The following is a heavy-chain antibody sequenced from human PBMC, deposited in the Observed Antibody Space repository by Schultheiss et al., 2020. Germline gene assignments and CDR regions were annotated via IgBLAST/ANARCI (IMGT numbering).Heavy chain of an antibody. CDR2: INPNSGGT. J-gene: IGHJ4*02. V-gene: IGHV1-2*04. Sequence: ASVKVSCKASGYTFTGYYMHWVRQAPGQGLEWMGWINPNSGGTNYAQKFQGWVTMTRDTSISTAYMELSRLRSDDTAVYYCARGGITMVQGEFDYWGQGTLVTVSS. CDR1: GYTFTGYY. D-gene: IGHD3-10*01. CDR3: ARGGITMVQGEFDY.